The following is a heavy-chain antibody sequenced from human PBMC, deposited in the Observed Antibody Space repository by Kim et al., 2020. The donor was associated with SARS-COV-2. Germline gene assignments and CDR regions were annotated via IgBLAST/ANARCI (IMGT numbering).Heavy chain of an antibody. CDR2: IYYSGSP. V-gene: IGHV4-39*01. CDR1: GGSISSSSYH. J-gene: IGHJ6*01. D-gene: IGHD3-10*01. CDR3: VRHYYYGSGSYEGAGM. Sequence: SETLSLTCTVSGGSISSSSYHWGWIRQPPGKGLEWIGSIYYSGSPYYSPSLKSRVTISVDTSKNQFSLKLSSVTAADTAVYYCVRHYYYGSGSYEGAGM.